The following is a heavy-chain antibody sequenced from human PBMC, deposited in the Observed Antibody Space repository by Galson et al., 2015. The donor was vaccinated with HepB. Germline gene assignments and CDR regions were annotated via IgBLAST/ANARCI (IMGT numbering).Heavy chain of an antibody. Sequence: SVKVSCKASGYTFTSYGISWVRQAPGQGLEWMGWISAYNGNTNYAQKLQGRVTMTTDTSTSTAYMELRSLRSDDTAVYYCARLRPGRVPKIAAIYYYGMDVWGQGTTVTVSS. D-gene: IGHD6-25*01. J-gene: IGHJ6*02. V-gene: IGHV1-18*01. CDR2: ISAYNGNT. CDR3: ARLRPGRVPKIAAIYYYGMDV. CDR1: GYTFTSYG.